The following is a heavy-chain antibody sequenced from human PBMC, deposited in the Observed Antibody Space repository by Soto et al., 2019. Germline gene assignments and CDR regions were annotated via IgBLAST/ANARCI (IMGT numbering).Heavy chain of an antibody. CDR1: GFTFSSYG. Sequence: GGSLRLSCAASGFTFSSYGMHWVRQAPGKGLEWVAVIWYDGSNKYYADSVKGRFTISRDNSKNTLYLQMNSLRAEDTAVYYCARDPVLRYFDWLPGERFDYWGQGTLVTVSS. J-gene: IGHJ4*02. D-gene: IGHD3-9*01. CDR3: ARDPVLRYFDWLPGERFDY. V-gene: IGHV3-33*01. CDR2: IWYDGSNK.